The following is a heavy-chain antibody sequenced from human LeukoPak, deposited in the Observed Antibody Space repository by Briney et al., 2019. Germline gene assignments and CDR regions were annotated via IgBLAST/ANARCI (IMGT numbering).Heavy chain of an antibody. Sequence: WGSLRLSCAASGFTFSSYSMNRVGQAPGKGLEWVSYISSSSSTIYYADSVKGRFTISRDNAKNSLYLQMNSLRAEDTAVYYCAELGITMIGGVWGKGTTVTISS. CDR2: ISSSSSTI. J-gene: IGHJ6*04. CDR1: GFTFSSYS. D-gene: IGHD3-10*02. V-gene: IGHV3-48*04. CDR3: AELGITMIGGV.